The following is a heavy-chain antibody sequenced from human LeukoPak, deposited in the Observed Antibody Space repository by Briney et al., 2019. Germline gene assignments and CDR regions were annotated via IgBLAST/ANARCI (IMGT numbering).Heavy chain of an antibody. J-gene: IGHJ5*02. Sequence: SETLSLTCTVSGGSISSSSYYWGWIRQPPGKGLEWIGVIYYSGSTYYNPSLKSRLTISVDTSKNQFSLRLSSVTATDTAVYYCARRGYCSSTSCYEYWFDPWGQGTLVTVSS. CDR2: IYYSGST. CDR1: GGSISSSSYY. V-gene: IGHV4-39*01. D-gene: IGHD2-2*01. CDR3: ARRGYCSSTSCYEYWFDP.